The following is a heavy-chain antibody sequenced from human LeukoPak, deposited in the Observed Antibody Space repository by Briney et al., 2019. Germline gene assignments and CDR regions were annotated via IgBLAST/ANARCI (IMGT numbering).Heavy chain of an antibody. J-gene: IGHJ4*02. D-gene: IGHD2-15*01. CDR2: INHSGST. CDR3: ARVKGPRYCSGGSCYSSKPIDY. Sequence: SETLSLTCAVYGGSFSGYYWSWIRQPPGKGLEWIGEINHSGSTNYNPSLKSRVTIPVDTSKNQFSLKLSSVTAADTAVYYCARVKGPRYCSGGSCYSSKPIDYWGQGTLVTVSS. CDR1: GGSFSGYY. V-gene: IGHV4-34*01.